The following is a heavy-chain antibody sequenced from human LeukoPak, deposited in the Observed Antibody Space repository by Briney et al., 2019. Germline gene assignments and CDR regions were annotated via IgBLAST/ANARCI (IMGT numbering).Heavy chain of an antibody. V-gene: IGHV1-18*04. Sequence: ASVKVSCKASGYTFTSYGISWVRQAPGQGLEWMGWISAYNSNTNYAQKLQGGVTMTTDTSTSTAYMELTSLRSDDTAVYYCARLSDSSGWGYFDYWGQGTLVTVSS. D-gene: IGHD6-19*01. J-gene: IGHJ4*02. CDR1: GYTFTSYG. CDR3: ARLSDSSGWGYFDY. CDR2: ISAYNSNT.